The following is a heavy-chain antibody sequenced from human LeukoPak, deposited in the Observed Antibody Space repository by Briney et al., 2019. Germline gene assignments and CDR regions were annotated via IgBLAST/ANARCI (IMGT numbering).Heavy chain of an antibody. V-gene: IGHV5-51*01. CDR1: GYSFPSFW. Sequence: GESLKISCKGSGYSFPSFWIGWVRQMPGKGLEWMGIIYPGDSDTRYSPSFQAQVTISADKSITTAYLQWSSLKASDTAMYYCARLSDTTMHDFDYWGQGTLVTVSS. CDR3: ARLSDTTMHDFDY. CDR2: IYPGDSDT. D-gene: IGHD5-18*01. J-gene: IGHJ4*02.